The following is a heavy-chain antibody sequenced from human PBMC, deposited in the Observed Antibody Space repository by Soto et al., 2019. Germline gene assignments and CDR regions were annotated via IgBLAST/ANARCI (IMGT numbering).Heavy chain of an antibody. CDR1: RGSLSSYH. D-gene: IGHD4-4*01. V-gene: IGHV4-59*01. Sequence: PSETLSLTCTVSRGSLSSYHWGWIRQPPGKGLEWIGYIYYSGSTNYNPSLKSRVPISVDTSKNQFSLKLSSVTAADTAVYYCARAPGTVKALFDYWGQGTLVTVSS. CDR3: ARAPGTVKALFDY. CDR2: IYYSGST. J-gene: IGHJ4*02.